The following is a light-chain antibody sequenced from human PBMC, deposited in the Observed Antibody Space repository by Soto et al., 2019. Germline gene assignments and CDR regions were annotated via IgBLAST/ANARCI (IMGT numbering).Light chain of an antibody. CDR3: GSWDSSLSAYV. CDR1: SSNIGGNS. Sequence: HSVLTQPPSVSAAPGQKVPISCSGSSSNIGGNSVSWYQQLPGTAPKLLIYDDNKRPSGIPGRFSGSKSGTSATLGITGFQTGDEADYYCGSWDSSLSAYVFGTGTKVTVL. V-gene: IGLV1-51*01. J-gene: IGLJ1*01. CDR2: DDN.